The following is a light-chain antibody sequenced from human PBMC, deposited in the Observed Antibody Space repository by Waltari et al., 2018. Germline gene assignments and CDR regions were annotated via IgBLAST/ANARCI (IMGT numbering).Light chain of an antibody. CDR1: QSLLYSDGNHY. J-gene: IGKJ4*01. V-gene: IGKV2-28*01. CDR3: MQALQAPLT. Sequence: DIVMTQSPLSLPVTPGEPASISCRSSQSLLYSDGNHYLDWYLQKPGQSPQLLLYLASNRASGVPGRFSGSGSGTDFTLKISRVEAEDVGVYYCMQALQAPLTFGGGTKVEI. CDR2: LAS.